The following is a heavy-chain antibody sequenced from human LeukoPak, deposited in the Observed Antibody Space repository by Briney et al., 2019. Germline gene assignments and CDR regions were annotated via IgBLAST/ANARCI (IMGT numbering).Heavy chain of an antibody. CDR1: GFTFSSYD. CDR2: IGTAGDT. Sequence: GGSLRLSCVASGFTFSSYDMHWVRQATGKGLEWVSAIGTAGDTYYPGSVKGRFTISRENAKNSLYLQMNSLRAEDTAVYYCAREYGDYYYYYGMDVWGQGTTVTVSS. J-gene: IGHJ6*02. CDR3: AREYGDYYYYYGMDV. V-gene: IGHV3-13*01. D-gene: IGHD4-17*01.